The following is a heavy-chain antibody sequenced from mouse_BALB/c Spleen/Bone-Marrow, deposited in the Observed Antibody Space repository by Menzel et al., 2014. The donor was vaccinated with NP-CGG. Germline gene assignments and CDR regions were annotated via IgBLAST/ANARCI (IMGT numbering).Heavy chain of an antibody. Sequence: EVKLMESGGGLVQPGSSLKISCAASGFDFSGFWMGWVRLAPGKGLEWIGEINPDSRTINYSPFLKDRFIISRDNAKNTLYLHMSKVRSEDTALYYCGRLGYYGEFAYWGQGTLVTVSA. J-gene: IGHJ3*01. CDR1: GFDFSGFW. D-gene: IGHD2-3*01. CDR2: INPDSRTI. CDR3: GRLGYYGEFAY. V-gene: IGHV4-1*02.